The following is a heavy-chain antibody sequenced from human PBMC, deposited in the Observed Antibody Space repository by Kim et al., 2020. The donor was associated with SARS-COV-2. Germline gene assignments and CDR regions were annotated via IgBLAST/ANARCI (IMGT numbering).Heavy chain of an antibody. CDR3: ASHGISLEEY. D-gene: IGHD1-1*01. CDR1: GGSISSGGYY. CDR2: IYYSGST. Sequence: SETLSLTCTVSGGSISSGGYYWSWIRQHPGKGLEWIGYIYYSGSTYYNPSLKSRVTISVDTSKNQFSLKLSSVTAADTAVYYCASHGISLEEYWGQGTLVTVSS. J-gene: IGHJ4*02. V-gene: IGHV4-31*03.